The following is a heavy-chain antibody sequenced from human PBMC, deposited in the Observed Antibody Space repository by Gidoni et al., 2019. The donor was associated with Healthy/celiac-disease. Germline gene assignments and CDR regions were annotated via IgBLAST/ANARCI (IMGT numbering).Heavy chain of an antibody. J-gene: IGHJ4*02. Sequence: EVQLVESGGVVVQPGGSLRLPCAASGFTFDDYTMHWVRQAPGKGLEWVSLFSWDGGSTYYAESVKGRFTISRDNSKNSLYLQMNSLRTEDTALYYCAKDAHYYDSSGLLDYWGQGTLVTVSS. CDR2: FSWDGGST. D-gene: IGHD3-22*01. V-gene: IGHV3-43*01. CDR3: AKDAHYYDSSGLLDY. CDR1: GFTFDDYT.